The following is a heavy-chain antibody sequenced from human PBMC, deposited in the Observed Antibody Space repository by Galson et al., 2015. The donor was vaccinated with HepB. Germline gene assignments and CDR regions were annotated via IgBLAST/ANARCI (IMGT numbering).Heavy chain of an antibody. V-gene: IGHV3-7*03. Sequence: SLRLSCAASGFSFSDSWMTWVRQAPGKGLEWVANIKEDGSEKNYVDSVKGRFTISGDNAKNSLLLQMNSLRVEDTAVYYCARGRGGGYWGQGTLVTVSS. J-gene: IGHJ4*02. CDR1: GFSFSDSW. D-gene: IGHD5-24*01. CDR2: IKEDGSEK. CDR3: ARGRGGGY.